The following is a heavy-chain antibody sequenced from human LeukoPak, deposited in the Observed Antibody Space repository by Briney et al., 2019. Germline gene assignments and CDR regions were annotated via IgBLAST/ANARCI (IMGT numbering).Heavy chain of an antibody. CDR1: GFTFSNYA. CDR2: ISGSGGST. J-gene: IGHJ4*02. Sequence: PGGSLRLSCAASGFTFSNYAMSWVRQAPGKGLEWVSAISGSGGSTYYADSVKGRFTISRDNSKNTLYLQMNSLRAEDTAVYYCAKSNSFYGSGSWIDYWGQGTLVTVSS. D-gene: IGHD3-10*01. CDR3: AKSNSFYGSGSWIDY. V-gene: IGHV3-23*01.